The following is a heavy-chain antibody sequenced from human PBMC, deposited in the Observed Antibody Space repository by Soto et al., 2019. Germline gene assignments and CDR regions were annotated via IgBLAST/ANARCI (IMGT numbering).Heavy chain of an antibody. D-gene: IGHD2-2*01. Sequence: GGSLRLSCAASGFTFSSYSMNWVRQAPGKGLEWVSSISSSSSYIYYADSVKGRFTISRDNAKNSLYLQMNSLRAEDTAVYYCARDQFDPVPNFDYWGQGTLVTVSS. CDR1: GFTFSSYS. CDR2: ISSSSSYI. CDR3: ARDQFDPVPNFDY. V-gene: IGHV3-21*01. J-gene: IGHJ4*02.